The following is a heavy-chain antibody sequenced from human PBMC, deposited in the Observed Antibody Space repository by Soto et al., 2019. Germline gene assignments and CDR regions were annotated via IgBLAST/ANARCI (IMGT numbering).Heavy chain of an antibody. V-gene: IGHV4-61*01. J-gene: IGHJ6*02. CDR1: GGSVSSGSYY. D-gene: IGHD5-12*01. Sequence: SETLSLTCTVSGGSVSSGSYYWSWIRQPPGKGLEWIGYIYYSGSTNYNPSLKSRVTISVDTSKNQFSLKLSSVTAADTAVYYCARVYESSESGYDQRHYYYGMDVWGQGTTVTVSS. CDR2: IYYSGST. CDR3: ARVYESSESGYDQRHYYYGMDV.